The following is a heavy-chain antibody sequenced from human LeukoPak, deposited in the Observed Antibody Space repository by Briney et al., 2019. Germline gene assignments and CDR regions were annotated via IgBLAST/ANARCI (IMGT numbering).Heavy chain of an antibody. Sequence: PGGSLRLSCAASGFTFSSYSMNWVRQAPGKGLEWVAVISYDGSNKYYADSVKGRFTISRDNSKNTLYLQMNSLRAEDTAVYYCAKARRGYSYPLEGYWGQGTLVTVSS. CDR2: ISYDGSNK. D-gene: IGHD5-18*01. CDR1: GFTFSSYS. J-gene: IGHJ4*02. CDR3: AKARRGYSYPLEGY. V-gene: IGHV3-30*18.